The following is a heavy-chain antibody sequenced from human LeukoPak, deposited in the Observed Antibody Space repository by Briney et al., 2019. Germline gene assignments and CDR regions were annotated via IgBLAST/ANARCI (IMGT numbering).Heavy chain of an antibody. D-gene: IGHD6-19*01. CDR2: ISSGSDTI. Sequence: GGSLRLSCAASGFTFSTYSMNWVRQAPGKGLEWISYISSGSDTIYYADSVKGRFTISRDNSKNTLYLQMNSLRAEDTAVYYCAKRRAVAATGPFDYWGQGTLVTVSS. V-gene: IGHV3-48*01. CDR3: AKRRAVAATGPFDY. J-gene: IGHJ4*02. CDR1: GFTFSTYS.